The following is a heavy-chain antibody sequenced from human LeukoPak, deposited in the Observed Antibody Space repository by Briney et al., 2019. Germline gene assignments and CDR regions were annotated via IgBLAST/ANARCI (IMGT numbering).Heavy chain of an antibody. CDR2: ICQSGST. CDR1: GYSISSIHC. D-gene: IGHD2-15*01. CDR3: ARQLGLLEGGLEFDP. J-gene: IGHJ5*02. V-gene: IGHV4-38-2*02. Sequence: PSETLSLTCTVSGYSISSIHCWGWIRQPPGKGLEWIGSICQSGSTYYSPSLKSRVILSLDTSKNQFSLRLSSVTAADTAVYYCARQLGLLEGGLEFDPWGQGTLVTVSS.